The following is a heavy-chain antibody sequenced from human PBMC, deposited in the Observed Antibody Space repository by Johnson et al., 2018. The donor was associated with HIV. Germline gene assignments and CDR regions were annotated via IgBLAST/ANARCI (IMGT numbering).Heavy chain of an antibody. Sequence: VQLVESGGGVVRPGGSLRLSCGASGFTFDDYDMSWVRQAPGKGLEWVSLIYSGGSTYYADSVKGRFSISRDNSKNTLYLQMNSLRAEDTAVYYCASSLIQFLEWLSEPAAFDIWGQGTMVTVSS. D-gene: IGHD3-3*01. CDR3: ASSLIQFLEWLSEPAAFDI. CDR1: GFTFDDYD. V-gene: IGHV3-66*01. CDR2: IYSGGST. J-gene: IGHJ3*02.